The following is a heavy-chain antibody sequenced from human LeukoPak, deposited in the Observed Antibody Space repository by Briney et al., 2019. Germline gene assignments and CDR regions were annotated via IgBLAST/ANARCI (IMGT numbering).Heavy chain of an antibody. V-gene: IGHV4-38-2*01. Sequence: PSETLSLTCAVSGYSISSGYYWGWIRQPPGKGLEGIGSIYHSGSTYYNPSLKSRVTISVDTSKNQFSLKLSSVTAADTAVYYCARIRYGDYPSWFDPWGQGTLVTVSS. CDR2: IYHSGST. D-gene: IGHD4-17*01. CDR3: ARIRYGDYPSWFDP. CDR1: GYSISSGYY. J-gene: IGHJ5*02.